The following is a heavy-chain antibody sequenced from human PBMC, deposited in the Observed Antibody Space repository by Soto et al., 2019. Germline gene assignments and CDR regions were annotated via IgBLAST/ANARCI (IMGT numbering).Heavy chain of an antibody. Sequence: PGVSLRLPCAASGFTFSNYGMHWVRQDPAKGLEWVGLRWYDGGDTYYADSVKCRCTLSRDNCKNTVFLHMRSLRAEATAAYYCSRLCRGGPRCHSVGSVDNRDQGTM. CDR1: GFTFSNYG. CDR3: SRLCRGGPRCHSVGSVDN. CDR2: RWYDGGDT. D-gene: IGHD2-15*01. J-gene: IGHJ3*02. V-gene: IGHV3-33*03.